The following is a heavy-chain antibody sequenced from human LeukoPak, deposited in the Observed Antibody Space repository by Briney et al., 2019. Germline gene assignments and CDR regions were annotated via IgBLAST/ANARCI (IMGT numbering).Heavy chain of an antibody. CDR3: ARHPDYYDSSGYYTGRAFDI. V-gene: IGHV4-38-2*02. D-gene: IGHD3-22*01. J-gene: IGHJ3*02. CDR1: GGSISSGFY. Sequence: SETLSLTCTVSGGSISSGFYWGWIRQPPGKGLEWIGSIYYSGSTYYNPSLKSRVTISVDTSKNQFSLKLSSVTAADTAVYYCARHPDYYDSSGYYTGRAFDIWGQGTMVTVSS. CDR2: IYYSGST.